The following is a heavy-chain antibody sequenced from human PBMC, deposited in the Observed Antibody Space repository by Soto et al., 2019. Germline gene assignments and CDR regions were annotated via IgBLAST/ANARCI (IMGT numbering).Heavy chain of an antibody. J-gene: IGHJ4*02. CDR3: AKVGASYVYYFDC. D-gene: IGHD3-16*01. CDR1: GFTFSRYA. CDR2: ISGSASDT. Sequence: PGGSLRLSCSASGFTFSRYAISWVRQAPGKGLEWVASISGSASDTFYAGSVKGRFTISRDNSKNMLSLQMNSLRAEDTAVYYCAKVGASYVYYFDCWGQGTLVTVSS. V-gene: IGHV3-23*01.